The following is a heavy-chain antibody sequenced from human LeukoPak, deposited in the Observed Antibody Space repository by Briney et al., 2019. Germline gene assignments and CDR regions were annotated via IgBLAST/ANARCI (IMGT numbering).Heavy chain of an antibody. V-gene: IGHV1-2*02. CDR2: INPNSGGT. D-gene: IGHD3-22*01. CDR1: GYTFTGYY. Sequence: GASVNVSCKASGYTFTGYYMHWGRQAPGQGLEWMGWINPNSGGTNYAQKFQGRVTMTRDTSISTAYMELSRLRSDDTAVYYCARDSSGYLPSFDYWGQGTLVTVSS. CDR3: ARDSSGYLPSFDY. J-gene: IGHJ4*02.